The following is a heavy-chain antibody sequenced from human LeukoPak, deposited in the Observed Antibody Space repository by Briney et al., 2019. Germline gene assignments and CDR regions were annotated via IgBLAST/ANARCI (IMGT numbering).Heavy chain of an antibody. CDR2: ISGSGGST. J-gene: IGHJ5*02. D-gene: IGHD3-10*01. V-gene: IGHV3-23*01. CDR1: GFTLRNYA. CDR3: AKDYGSGSYYPNWFDP. Sequence: GGSLRLSCAASGFTLRNYAMSWVRQAPGKGLEWVSAISGSGGSTYYADSVKGRFTISRDNSKNTLYLQMNSLRAEDTAVYYCAKDYGSGSYYPNWFDPWGQGTLVTVSS.